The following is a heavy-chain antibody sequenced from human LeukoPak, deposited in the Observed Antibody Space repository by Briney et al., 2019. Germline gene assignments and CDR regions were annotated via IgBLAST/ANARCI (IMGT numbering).Heavy chain of an antibody. CDR2: IRSKTAGGTA. Sequence: GGSLRLSCAASGFTFTTAWMSWVRQAPGKGLEWVGRIRSKTAGGTADYAAPVKGRFTSSRDDSKSTLSLQMNGLKTEDTAVYYCTTDRGWLQFGSWGQGTLVTVSS. CDR1: GFTFTTAW. CDR3: TTDRGWLQFGS. J-gene: IGHJ5*02. V-gene: IGHV3-15*01. D-gene: IGHD5-24*01.